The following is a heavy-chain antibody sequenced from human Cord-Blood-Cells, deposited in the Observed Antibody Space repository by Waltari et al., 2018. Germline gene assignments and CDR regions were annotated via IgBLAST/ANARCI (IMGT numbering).Heavy chain of an antibody. CDR2: IIPIFGTA. V-gene: IGHV1-69*01. CDR3: ARDWEYSSSSWYFDL. CDR1: GGTFSSYA. D-gene: IGHD6-6*01. Sequence: QVQLVQSGAEVKKPVSSVKVSCKASGGTFSSYAISWVRQAPGQGLEWMGGIIPIFGTANYAQKFQGRVTITADESTSTAYMELSSLRSEDTAVYYCARDWEYSSSSWYFDLWGRGTLVTVSS. J-gene: IGHJ2*01.